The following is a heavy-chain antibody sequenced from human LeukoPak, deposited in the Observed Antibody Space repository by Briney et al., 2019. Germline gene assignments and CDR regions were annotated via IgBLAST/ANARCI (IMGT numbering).Heavy chain of an antibody. CDR3: VKGSSSRTYYGMDV. CDR2: ISSNGGST. Sequence: GGSLRLSCSASGFTFSSYAMHWVRQAPGKGREYVSAISSNGGSTYYADSVKGRFTISRDNSKNTLYLQMSSLRAEDTAVYYCVKGSSSRTYYGMDVWGQGTTVTVSS. D-gene: IGHD6-6*01. J-gene: IGHJ6*02. V-gene: IGHV3-64D*09. CDR1: GFTFSSYA.